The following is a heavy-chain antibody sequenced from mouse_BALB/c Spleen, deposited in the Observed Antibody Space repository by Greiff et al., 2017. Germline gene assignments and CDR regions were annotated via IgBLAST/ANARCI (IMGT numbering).Heavy chain of an antibody. Sequence: VKLQESGAELVRPGASVTLSCKASGYTFTDYEMHWVKQTPVHGLEWIGAIDPETGGTAYNQKFKGKATLTADKSSSTAYMELRSLTSEDSAVYYCTRSRGNRPWFAYWGQGTLVTVSA. V-gene: IGHV1-15*01. CDR3: TRSRGNRPWFAY. J-gene: IGHJ3*01. D-gene: IGHD2-14*01. CDR1: GYTFTDYE. CDR2: IDPETGGT.